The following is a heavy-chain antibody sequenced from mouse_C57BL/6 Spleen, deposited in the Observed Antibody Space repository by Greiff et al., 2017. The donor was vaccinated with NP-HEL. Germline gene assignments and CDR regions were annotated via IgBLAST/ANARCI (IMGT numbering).Heavy chain of an antibody. J-gene: IGHJ4*01. V-gene: IGHV1-54*01. CDR2: INPGSGGT. CDR1: GYAFTNYL. Sequence: QVQLQQSGAELVRPGTSVKVSCKASGYAFTNYLIEWVKQRPGQGLEWIGVINPGSGGTNYNEKFKGKATLTADKSSSTAYMQLSSLTSEDSAVYFCATTTVVSAMGYWGQGASVTVSS. D-gene: IGHD1-1*01. CDR3: ATTTVVSAMGY.